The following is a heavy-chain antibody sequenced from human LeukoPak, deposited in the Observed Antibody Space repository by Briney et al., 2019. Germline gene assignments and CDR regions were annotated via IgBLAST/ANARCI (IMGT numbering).Heavy chain of an antibody. Sequence: GASVKVSCKASGYSFTGHYMHWVRQAPGQRLEWMGWINPKSGGTNYEQKFQSRVTMTRDTSISTAYMELSSLRSDDTAVYYCAKVGEDTTGWYNYYFDYWGQGTLVTVSS. V-gene: IGHV1-2*02. CDR3: AKVGEDTTGWYNYYFDY. CDR2: INPKSGGT. D-gene: IGHD6-19*01. J-gene: IGHJ4*02. CDR1: GYSFTGHY.